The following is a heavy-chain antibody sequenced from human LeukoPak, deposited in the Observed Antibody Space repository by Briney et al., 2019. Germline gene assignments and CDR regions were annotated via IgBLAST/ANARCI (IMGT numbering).Heavy chain of an antibody. D-gene: IGHD3-10*02. CDR1: GFTSDDYA. V-gene: IGHV3-20*04. CDR2: INWNGAST. J-gene: IGHJ3*02. CDR3: ARDMLLGDAFDI. Sequence: GGSLRLSCAVSGFTSDDYAINWVRQAPGKGLEWVSSINWNGASTGYGDSVKGRFTISRDNAKNSVFLQMNSLRPDDTALYYCARDMLLGDAFDIWGQGTMVIVSS.